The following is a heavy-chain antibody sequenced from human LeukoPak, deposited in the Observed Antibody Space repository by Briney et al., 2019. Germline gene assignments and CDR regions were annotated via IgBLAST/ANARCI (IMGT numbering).Heavy chain of an antibody. CDR1: GDSMTYYY. CDR2: IYYSGST. Sequence: SETLSLTCTVSGDSMTYYYWSWIRQPPGKGLEWIGYIYYSGSTNYNPSLKSRVTLSVDTSKNQFSLKLSSVTAADTAVYYCARHASSGWDPYLDYWGQGTLVTVSS. J-gene: IGHJ4*02. D-gene: IGHD6-19*01. CDR3: ARHASSGWDPYLDY. V-gene: IGHV4-59*08.